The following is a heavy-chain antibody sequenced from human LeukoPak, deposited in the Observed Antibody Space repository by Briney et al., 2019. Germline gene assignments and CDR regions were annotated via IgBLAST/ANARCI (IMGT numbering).Heavy chain of an antibody. Sequence: PGGSLRLSCAASGFTFSSYSMNWFRQAPGKGLEWVSYISSSSSTIYYADSVKGRFTISRDNAKNSLYLQMNSLRAEDTAVYYCARDGHDILAGYCSNIRGFDYWGQGTLVTVSS. V-gene: IGHV3-48*01. CDR1: GFTFSSYS. CDR3: ARDGHDILAGYCSNIRGFDY. D-gene: IGHD3-9*01. J-gene: IGHJ4*02. CDR2: ISSSSSTI.